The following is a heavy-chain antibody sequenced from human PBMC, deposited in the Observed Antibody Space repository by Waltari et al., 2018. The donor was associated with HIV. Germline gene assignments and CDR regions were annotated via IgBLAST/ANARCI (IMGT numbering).Heavy chain of an antibody. V-gene: IGHV1-69*01. J-gene: IGHJ3*02. Sequence: QVLLVQSGAEVKKPGSSVKVSCKTSGGTLSNNVITWVRQAPGQGLEWMGGIIPGFGTADYAQKFRERVTITADESTTTVYMEVNSLRPDDTAVYYCARDEGLTLGAAGDAFDIWGQGTVVTVSS. CDR1: GGTLSNNV. CDR3: ARDEGLTLGAAGDAFDI. CDR2: IIPGFGTA. D-gene: IGHD1-26*01.